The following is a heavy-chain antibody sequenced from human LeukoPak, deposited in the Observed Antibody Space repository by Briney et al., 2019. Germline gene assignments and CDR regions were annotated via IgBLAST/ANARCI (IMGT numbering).Heavy chain of an antibody. D-gene: IGHD2-15*01. CDR1: GFTFSSYW. J-gene: IGHJ4*02. CDR2: INSDGSST. CDR3: AISGCSGGSCYLVPADY. Sequence: PGGSLRLSCAASGFTFSSYWMHWVRQAPGKGLVWVSRINSDGSSTSYADSVKGRFTISRDNAKNTLYLQMNSLRAEDTAVYYCAISGCSGGSCYLVPADYWGQGTLVTVSS. V-gene: IGHV3-74*01.